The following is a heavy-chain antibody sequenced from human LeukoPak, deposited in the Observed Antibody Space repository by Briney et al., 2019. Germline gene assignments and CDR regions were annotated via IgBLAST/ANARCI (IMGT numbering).Heavy chain of an antibody. CDR1: GGTFSSYA. J-gene: IGHJ6*03. D-gene: IGHD5-12*01. CDR2: IIPIFGTA. V-gene: IGHV1-69*13. Sequence: ASVKVSCKASGGTFSSYAISWVRQAPGQGLEWMGGIIPIFGTANYAQKFQGRVTITADESTSTAYMELSSLRSEDTAVYYCARAPIPYSGYDYSYYYYYMDVWGKGTTVTISS. CDR3: ARAPIPYSGYDYSYYYYYMDV.